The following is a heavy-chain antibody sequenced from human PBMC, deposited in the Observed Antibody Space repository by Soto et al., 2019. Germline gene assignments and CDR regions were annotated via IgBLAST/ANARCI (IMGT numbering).Heavy chain of an antibody. CDR3: ASAGGLGAVAADY. CDR1: GGSISSGGYS. J-gene: IGHJ4*02. Sequence: QLQLQESGSGLVKPSQTLSLTCAVSGGSISSGGYSWSWLRQPPGKGLEWIGYIYHSGSTYYNPSLKSRLTISVDRSKNQFSLKLSSVTAADTAVYDCASAGGLGAVAADYCGQGTLVTVSS. V-gene: IGHV4-30-2*01. D-gene: IGHD6-19*01. CDR2: IYHSGST.